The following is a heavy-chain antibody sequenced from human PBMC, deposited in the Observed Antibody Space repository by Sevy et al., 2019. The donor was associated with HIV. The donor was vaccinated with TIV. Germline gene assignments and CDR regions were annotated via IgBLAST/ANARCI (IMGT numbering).Heavy chain of an antibody. J-gene: IGHJ6*03. CDR2: TYYRSKWYN. CDR3: ARDLFYGSGSYYKKSNYYYYYMDV. CDR1: GDSVSSNSVA. Sequence: SQTLSLTCAISGDSVSSNSVAWNWIRQSPSRGLEWLGRTYYRSKWYNDYAVSVKSRITINPDTSKNQFSLQLNSVTPEDTAVYYCARDLFYGSGSYYKKSNYYYYYMDVWGKGTTVTVSS. D-gene: IGHD3-10*01. V-gene: IGHV6-1*01.